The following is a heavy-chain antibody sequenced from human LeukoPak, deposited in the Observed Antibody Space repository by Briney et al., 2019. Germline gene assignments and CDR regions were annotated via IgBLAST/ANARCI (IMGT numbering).Heavy chain of an antibody. CDR1: GYSFPTYR. CDR2: IVQSDSYT. J-gene: IGHJ4*02. CDR3: ARLGFGELFPYY. Sequence: GESLRISCMGSGYSFPTYRISGVRQMPGKGVEWMGRIVQSDSYTSSKPSFQGHVTISADKSISTSFLQWSSLKASDTAMHYCARLGFGELFPYYWGQGTLVTVSS. D-gene: IGHD3-10*01. V-gene: IGHV5-10-1*01.